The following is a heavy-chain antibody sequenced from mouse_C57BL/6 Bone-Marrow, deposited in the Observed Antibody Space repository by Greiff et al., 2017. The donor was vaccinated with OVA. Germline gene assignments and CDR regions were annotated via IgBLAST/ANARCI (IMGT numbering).Heavy chain of an antibody. V-gene: IGHV5-12*01. CDR1: GFTFSDYY. J-gene: IGHJ3*01. Sequence: EVKLMESGGGLVQPGGSLKLSCAASGFTFSDYYMYWVRQTPEKRLEWVAYISNGGGSTYYPDTVKGRFTISRDNAKNTLYLQMSRLKSEDTAMYYCARPLRYDYDAWFAYWGQGTLVTVSA. CDR3: ARPLRYDYDAWFAY. D-gene: IGHD2-4*01. CDR2: ISNGGGST.